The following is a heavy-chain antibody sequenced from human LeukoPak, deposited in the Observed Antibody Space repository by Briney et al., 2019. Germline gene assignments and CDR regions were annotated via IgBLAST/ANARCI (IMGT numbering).Heavy chain of an antibody. CDR3: AKRPRGAVAATNWFDP. CDR1: GFTFSSYA. CDR2: ISGSGGST. V-gene: IGHV3-23*01. J-gene: IGHJ5*02. Sequence: GGSLRLSCAASGFTFSSYAMSWVRQAPGKGLEWVSAISGSGGSTYYADSVKGRFTISRDNSKNTLYLRMNSLRAEDTAVYYCAKRPRGAVAATNWFDPWGQGTLVTVSS. D-gene: IGHD6-19*01.